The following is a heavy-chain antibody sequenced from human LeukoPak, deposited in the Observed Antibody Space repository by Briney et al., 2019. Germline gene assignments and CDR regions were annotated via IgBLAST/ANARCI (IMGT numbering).Heavy chain of an antibody. CDR3: ARVWGDYYGSGSYPYYFDY. J-gene: IGHJ4*02. CDR1: GGSISSSSYY. Sequence: SETLSLTCTVSGGSISSSSYYWGWIRQPPGKGLERIGSIYYSGSTYYNPSLKSRVTISVDTSKNQFSLKLSSVTAADTAVYYCARVWGDYYGSGSYPYYFDYWGQGTLVTVSS. CDR2: IYYSGST. V-gene: IGHV4-39*07. D-gene: IGHD3-10*01.